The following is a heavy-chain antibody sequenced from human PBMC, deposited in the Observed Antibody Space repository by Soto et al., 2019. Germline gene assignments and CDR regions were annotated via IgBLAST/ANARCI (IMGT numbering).Heavy chain of an antibody. V-gene: IGHV4-39*01. J-gene: IGHJ5*02. D-gene: IGHD3-9*01. CDR2: IYYSGST. CDR3: ARQGFYDILTGYPMNWFDP. CDR1: GGSISSSSYY. Sequence: SETLSLTCTVSGGSISSSSYYWGWIRQPPGKGLEWIGSIYYSGSTYYNPSLKSRVTISVDTSKNQFSLKLSSVTAADTAVYYCARQGFYDILTGYPMNWFDPRAQRTLVPVSS.